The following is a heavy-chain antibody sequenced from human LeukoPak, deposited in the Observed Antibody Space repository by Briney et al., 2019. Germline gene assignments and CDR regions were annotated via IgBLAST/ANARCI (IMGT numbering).Heavy chain of an antibody. J-gene: IGHJ4*02. CDR3: ASSSLEWLLGPDY. Sequence: SETLSLTCTVSGGSISSSSYYWGWIRQPPGKGLEWIGSIYYSGSTYYNPSLKSRVTISVDTSKNQFSLKLSSVTAADTAVYYCASSSLEWLLGPDYWGQGTLVTVSS. D-gene: IGHD3-3*01. CDR1: GGSISSSSYY. CDR2: IYYSGST. V-gene: IGHV4-39*01.